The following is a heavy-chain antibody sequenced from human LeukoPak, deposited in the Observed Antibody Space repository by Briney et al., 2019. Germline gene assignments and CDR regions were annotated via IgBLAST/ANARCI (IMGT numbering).Heavy chain of an antibody. CDR3: ARDSSSLDAFDI. CDR1: GGSFSGYY. D-gene: IGHD6-13*01. CDR2: INQSGST. Sequence: KPSETLSLTCAVYGGSFSGYYWSWIRQPPGKGLEWIGEINQSGSTNYNPSLKSRVTISVDTSKNQFSLKLSSVTAADTAVYYCARDSSSLDAFDIWGQGTMVTVSS. J-gene: IGHJ3*02. V-gene: IGHV4-34*01.